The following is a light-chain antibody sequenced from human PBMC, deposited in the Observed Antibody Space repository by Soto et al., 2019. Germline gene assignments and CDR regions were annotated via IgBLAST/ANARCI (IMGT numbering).Light chain of an antibody. J-gene: IGKJ1*01. V-gene: IGKV1-39*01. CDR1: QSISSY. Sequence: DIQMTQSPSSLSASVGDRVAITCRASQSISSYLNWYQQKPGKAPKLLIYAASSLQSGVPSRFSGSGSGTDFTLTISSLQPEDVATYYCQQSYSTPGTFGQGTKVDIK. CDR2: AAS. CDR3: QQSYSTPGT.